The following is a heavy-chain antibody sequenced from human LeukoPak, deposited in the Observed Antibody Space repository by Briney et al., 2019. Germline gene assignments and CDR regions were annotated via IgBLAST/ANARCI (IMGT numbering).Heavy chain of an antibody. D-gene: IGHD3-22*01. CDR3: ARDGYYDSSPIDS. Sequence: GGSLGLSCAASGFTFSSYWMSWVRQAPGKGLEWVANIKQDGSEKYYVDSVKGRFTISRDNAKNSLYLQVNSLRAEDTAVYYCARDGYYDSSPIDSWGQGTLVTVSS. CDR2: IKQDGSEK. CDR1: GFTFSSYW. V-gene: IGHV3-7*04. J-gene: IGHJ4*02.